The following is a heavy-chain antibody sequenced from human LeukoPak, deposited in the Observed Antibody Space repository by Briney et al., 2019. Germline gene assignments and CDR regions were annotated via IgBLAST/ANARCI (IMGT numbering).Heavy chain of an antibody. CDR1: KFTFSSYE. J-gene: IGHJ4*02. V-gene: IGHV3-48*03. CDR2: ISNTGSVR. CDR3: TVIPLG. D-gene: IGHD4-17*01. Sequence: PGGPLRLSCEGSKFTFSSYEMSWVRQAPGKGLEWISYISNTGSVRYYADSVKGRFTISRDDAKNSLYLQMNSLRAEDTGVYYCTVIPLGWGQGTPVTVSS.